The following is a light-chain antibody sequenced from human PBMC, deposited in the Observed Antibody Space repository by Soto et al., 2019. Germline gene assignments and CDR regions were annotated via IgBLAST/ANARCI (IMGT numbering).Light chain of an antibody. Sequence: DIHITQTKSSLFATLGDRVTITFQATQDINIYLNWYQQKPGRAPKLLIYAASSLQSGVPSRFSGSGSGTDFTLTISSLQSEDFAVYYCQQYNNWPLTFGQGRLLEV. CDR2: AAS. CDR3: QQYNNWPLT. V-gene: IGKV1-39*01. CDR1: QDINIY. J-gene: IGKJ5*01.